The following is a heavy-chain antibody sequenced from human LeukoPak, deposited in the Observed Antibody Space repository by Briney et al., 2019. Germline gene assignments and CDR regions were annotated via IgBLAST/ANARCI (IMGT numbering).Heavy chain of an antibody. V-gene: IGHV4-39*07. J-gene: IGHJ4*02. D-gene: IGHD4-17*01. CDR3: ARGPTTVTRAFDY. CDR2: IYYSGST. Sequence: SETLSLTCTVSGDSISSSSYYWGWIRQPPGKGLEWIGSIYYSGSTYYNPSLKSRVTISVDTSKNQFSLKLSSVTAADTAVYYCARGPTTVTRAFDYWGQGTLVTVSS. CDR1: GDSISSSSYY.